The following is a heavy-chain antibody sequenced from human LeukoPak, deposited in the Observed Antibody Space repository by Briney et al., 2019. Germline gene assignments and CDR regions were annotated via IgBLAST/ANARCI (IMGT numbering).Heavy chain of an antibody. CDR3: AMGVEYSSGRGWFDP. D-gene: IGHD6-19*01. Sequence: PSETLSLTCTVSGGSISSSSYYWGWIRQPPGKGLEWIGSIYYSGSTYYNPSLKSRVTISVDTSKNQFSLKLSSVTAADTAVYYCAMGVEYSSGRGWFDPWGQGTLVTVSS. CDR1: GGSISSSSYY. V-gene: IGHV4-39*01. CDR2: IYYSGST. J-gene: IGHJ5*02.